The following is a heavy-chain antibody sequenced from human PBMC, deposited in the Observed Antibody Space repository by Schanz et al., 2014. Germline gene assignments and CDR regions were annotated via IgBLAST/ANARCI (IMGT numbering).Heavy chain of an antibody. CDR2: ISAYTNNT. Sequence: YGLNWLLQAPGQGLEWIGWISAYTNNTNYAQKVQGRVTMTTDTSTGTAYMELRSLRYVDKAVYYCERDRRRHCSTVSCLHDNWLDPWGQGTLVVVSS. CDR3: ERDRRRHCSTVSCLHDNWLDP. CDR1: YG. J-gene: IGHJ5*02. V-gene: IGHV1-18*01. D-gene: IGHD2-2*01.